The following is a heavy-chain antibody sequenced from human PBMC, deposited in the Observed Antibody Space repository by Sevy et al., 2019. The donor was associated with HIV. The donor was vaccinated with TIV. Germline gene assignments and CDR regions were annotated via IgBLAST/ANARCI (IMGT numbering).Heavy chain of an antibody. CDR1: GFTFSSYW. Sequence: GGSLRLSCAASGFTFSSYWMTWVRQAPGKGLEWVANIQQGGSDKYYVDSVKGRFTISRDNAKNSLYLQMNSLRAEDTAVYYCAANRVGAIGYWGQGTLVTVSS. CDR2: IQQGGSDK. J-gene: IGHJ4*02. CDR3: AANRVGAIGY. V-gene: IGHV3-7*01. D-gene: IGHD3-10*01.